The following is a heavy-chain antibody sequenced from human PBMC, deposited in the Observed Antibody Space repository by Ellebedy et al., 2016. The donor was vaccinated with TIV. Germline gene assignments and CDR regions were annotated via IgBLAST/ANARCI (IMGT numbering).Heavy chain of an antibody. CDR3: ARDLGQWLVRYCFDY. CDR2: LNPNSGST. D-gene: IGHD6-19*01. CDR1: GYPFTGYY. J-gene: IGHJ4*02. V-gene: IGHV1-2*02. Sequence: AASVKVSCKASGYPFTGYYIHWVRQAPGQGLEWMGWLNPNSGSTNFAQNFQGRVTATSDTSISTASMELSRLTSDDTAVYFCARDLGQWLVRYCFDYWGQGTLVTVSS.